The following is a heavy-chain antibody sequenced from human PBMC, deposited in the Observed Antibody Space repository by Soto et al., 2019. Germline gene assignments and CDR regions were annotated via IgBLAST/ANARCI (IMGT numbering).Heavy chain of an antibody. V-gene: IGHV4-61*01. CDR1: GGSVSSGSYY. CDR2: IYYSGST. CDR3: ARGITIFGVVIKVGYYGMDV. D-gene: IGHD3-3*01. J-gene: IGHJ6*02. Sequence: TSETLSLTCTVSGGSVSSGSYYWSWIRQPPGKGLEWIGYIYYSGSTNYNPSLKSRVTISVDTSKNQFSLKLSSVTAADTAVYYCARGITIFGVVIKVGYYGMDVWGQGTTVTVSS.